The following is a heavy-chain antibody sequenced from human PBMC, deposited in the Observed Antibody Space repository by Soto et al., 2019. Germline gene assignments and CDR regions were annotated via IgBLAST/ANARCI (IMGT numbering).Heavy chain of an antibody. V-gene: IGHV3-21*01. Sequence: PVGSLRLSCSASGFTFSSYSMNWVRQAPGKGLEWVSSISSSSSYIYYADSVKGRFTISRDNAKNSLYLQMNSLRAEDTAVYYCARVAVASGEAFDYWGQGTLVTVSS. CDR3: ARVAVASGEAFDY. CDR2: ISSSSSYI. CDR1: GFTFSSYS. J-gene: IGHJ4*02. D-gene: IGHD6-19*01.